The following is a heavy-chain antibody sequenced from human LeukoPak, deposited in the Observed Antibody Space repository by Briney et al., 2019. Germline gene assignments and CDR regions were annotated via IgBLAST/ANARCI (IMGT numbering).Heavy chain of an antibody. J-gene: IGHJ3*02. D-gene: IGHD6-6*01. CDR3: ARRCGHSSSWAFDI. V-gene: IGHV3-21*01. Sequence: GGSLRLSCAASGFTFSNYSMNWVRQAPGKGLEWVSSISSSSSYIYYADSVKGRFTISRDNAKNSLYLQMNSLRAEDTAVYYCARRCGHSSSWAFDIWGQGTMVTVSS. CDR2: ISSSSSYI. CDR1: GFTFSNYS.